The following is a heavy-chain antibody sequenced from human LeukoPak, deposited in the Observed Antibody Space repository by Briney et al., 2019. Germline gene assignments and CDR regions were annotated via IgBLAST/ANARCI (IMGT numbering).Heavy chain of an antibody. J-gene: IGHJ6*02. D-gene: IGHD2-2*01. Sequence: GSVKVSCKASGYTFTSYDINWVRQATGQGLEWMGWMNPNSGNTGYAQKFQGRVTMTRNTSISTAYMELSSLRSEDTAVYYCARECSSPSCAYYYGMDVWGQGTTVTVSS. CDR1: GYTFTSYD. V-gene: IGHV1-8*01. CDR2: MNPNSGNT. CDR3: ARECSSPSCAYYYGMDV.